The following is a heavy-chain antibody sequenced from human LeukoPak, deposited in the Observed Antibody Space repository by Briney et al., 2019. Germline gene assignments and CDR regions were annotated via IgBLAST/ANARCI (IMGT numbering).Heavy chain of an antibody. J-gene: IGHJ5*02. V-gene: IGHV4-34*01. CDR1: GGSFSGYF. D-gene: IGHD7-27*01. Sequence: SETLSLTCAVYGGSFSGYFWSWIRQPPGKGLEWVGEINHSGSTNYNPSLKSRVTISVDTSKNQFSLKLSSVTAADTAVYYCARRLGNYNWFDPWGQGTLVTVSS. CDR2: INHSGST. CDR3: ARRLGNYNWFDP.